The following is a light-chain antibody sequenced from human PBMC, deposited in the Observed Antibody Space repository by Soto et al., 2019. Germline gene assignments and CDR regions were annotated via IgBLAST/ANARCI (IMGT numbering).Light chain of an antibody. CDR1: QDISNY. Sequence: DIQMTQSPSSLSASVGDRVTITCQASQDISNYLNWYQQKPGKAPKLLIYDASNFETGVPSRFSGSGSGTDFTFTISSLQPEDIATYYCQQYDNLPYTFGQGTKVDI. CDR2: DAS. CDR3: QQYDNLPYT. V-gene: IGKV1-33*01. J-gene: IGKJ2*01.